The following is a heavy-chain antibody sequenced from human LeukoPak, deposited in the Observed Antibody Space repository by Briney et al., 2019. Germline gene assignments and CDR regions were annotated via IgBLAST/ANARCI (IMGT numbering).Heavy chain of an antibody. Sequence: PGGSLRLSCAASGFTVSSYYMSWVRQAPGRGLEWVSTMSISGGPTYYADSVKGRFTISRDDSKNTLHLQMNSLRAGDTAVYYCARDLSLLVGATDFWGQGTLVTVSS. V-gene: IGHV3-23*01. D-gene: IGHD1-26*01. CDR2: MSISGGPT. J-gene: IGHJ4*02. CDR1: GFTVSSYY. CDR3: ARDLSLLVGATDF.